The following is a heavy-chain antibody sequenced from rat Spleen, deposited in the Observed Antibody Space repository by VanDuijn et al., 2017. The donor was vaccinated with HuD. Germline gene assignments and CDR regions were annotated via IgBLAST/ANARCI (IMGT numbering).Heavy chain of an antibody. V-gene: IGHV5-46*01. J-gene: IGHJ2*01. CDR3: TMVTY. D-gene: IGHD1-1*01. CDR2: ISSGGGGT. CDR1: GFTFSSFP. Sequence: EVQLMESGGGLVQPGRSLKLSCAASGFTFSSFPMAWVRQAPKKGLEWVASISSGGGGTYYRDSVKGRFTISRDNAKSTLYLQMDSLRSEDTATYYCTMVTYWGQGVMVTVSS.